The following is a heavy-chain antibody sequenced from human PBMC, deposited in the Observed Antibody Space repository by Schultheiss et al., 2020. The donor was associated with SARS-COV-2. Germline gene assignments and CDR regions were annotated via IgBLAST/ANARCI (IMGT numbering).Heavy chain of an antibody. CDR2: ISYDGSNK. V-gene: IGHV3-30-3*01. CDR1: GFTFSSYA. J-gene: IGHJ4*02. CDR3: AAMANFDY. D-gene: IGHD5-18*01. Sequence: GGSLRLSCAASGFTFSSYAMHWVRQAPGKGLEWVAVISYDGSNKYYADSVKGRFTISRDNSKNTLYLQMNSLRAEDTAVYYCAAMANFDYWGQGTLVTVSS.